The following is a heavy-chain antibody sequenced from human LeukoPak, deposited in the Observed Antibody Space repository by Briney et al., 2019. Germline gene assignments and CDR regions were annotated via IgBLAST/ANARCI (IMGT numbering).Heavy chain of an antibody. CDR3: ARVSYDPVYYYYGMDV. Sequence: ASVKVSCKASGYTFTSYAMHWVRQAPGQRLEWMGWINAGNGNTKYSQKFQGRVTITRDTSASTAYMELSSLRSEDTAVYYRARVSYDPVYYYYGMDVWGQGTTVTVSS. J-gene: IGHJ6*02. CDR2: INAGNGNT. CDR1: GYTFTSYA. V-gene: IGHV1-3*01. D-gene: IGHD5-12*01.